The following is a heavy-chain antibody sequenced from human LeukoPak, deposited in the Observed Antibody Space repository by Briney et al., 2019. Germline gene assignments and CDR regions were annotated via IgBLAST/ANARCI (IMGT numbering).Heavy chain of an antibody. J-gene: IGHJ5*02. CDR2: IYTSGST. CDR1: GGSISSSSSY. D-gene: IGHD3-9*01. CDR3: AAFLYYDILTGYYPEPAGWFDP. Sequence: SETLSLTCTVSGGSISSSSSYWGWIRQPPGKGLEWIGRIYTSGSTNYNPSLKSRVTMSVDTSKNQFSLKLSSVTAADTAVYYCAAFLYYDILTGYYPEPAGWFDPWGQGTLVTVSS. V-gene: IGHV4-39*07.